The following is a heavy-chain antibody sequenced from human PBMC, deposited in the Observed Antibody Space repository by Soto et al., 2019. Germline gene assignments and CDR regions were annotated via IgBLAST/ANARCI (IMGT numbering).Heavy chain of an antibody. CDR2: IIPIFGTA. V-gene: IGHV1-69*13. D-gene: IGHD2-15*01. CDR1: GGTFSSYA. J-gene: IGHJ6*02. Sequence: SVKVSFKASGGTFSSYAISWVRQAPGQGLEWMGGIIPIFGTANYAQKFQGRVTITADESTSTAYMELSSLRSEDTAVYYCARDLTGYCSGGSCYGGYYYGMDVWGQGTTVTVSS. CDR3: ARDLTGYCSGGSCYGGYYYGMDV.